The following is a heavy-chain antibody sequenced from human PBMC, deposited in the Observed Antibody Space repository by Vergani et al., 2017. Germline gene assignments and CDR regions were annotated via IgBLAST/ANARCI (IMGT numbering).Heavy chain of an antibody. Sequence: EVQLVESGGGLVQPGGSLRLSCAASGFTFDDYAMHWVRQAPGKGLEWVSGISWNSDSRGYADSVKARFTISRDNAKNSLYLQMNSLRAEDTALYYCAKDIGAGYSSGWYIGEYYFDYWGQGTLVTVSS. CDR2: ISWNSDSR. CDR1: GFTFDDYA. CDR3: AKDIGAGYSSGWYIGEYYFDY. D-gene: IGHD6-19*01. J-gene: IGHJ4*02. V-gene: IGHV3-9*01.